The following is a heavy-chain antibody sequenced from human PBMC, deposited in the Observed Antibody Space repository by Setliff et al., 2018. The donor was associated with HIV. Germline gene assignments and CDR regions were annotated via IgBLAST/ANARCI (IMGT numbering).Heavy chain of an antibody. V-gene: IGHV4-4*09. D-gene: IGHD5-12*01. CDR1: GGSITSYY. CDR3: ARMAGDSGYPFDN. CDR2: ISSSGSI. Sequence: PSETLSLTCTVSGGSITSYYWNWIRQSPGKGLEWIGYISSSGSINYNPSLKSRVTISVDTSKNQFSLKLTSVTAADTAFYFCARMAGDSGYPFDNWGQGTLVTVSS. J-gene: IGHJ4*02.